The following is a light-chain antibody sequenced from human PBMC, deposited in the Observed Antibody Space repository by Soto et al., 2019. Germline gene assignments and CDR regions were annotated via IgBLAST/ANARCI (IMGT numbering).Light chain of an antibody. CDR3: SSHTSGSTRV. Sequence: QSALTQPASVSGSPGQSIAISCTGTSGVVGGYDYVSWYQQHPDKAPKLMIYEVTKRPSWVSNRFSGSKSGNTASLTISGLQPEDEADYYCSSHTSGSTRVFGSGTQLTVL. V-gene: IGLV2-14*01. CDR2: EVT. CDR1: SGVVGGYDY. J-gene: IGLJ7*01.